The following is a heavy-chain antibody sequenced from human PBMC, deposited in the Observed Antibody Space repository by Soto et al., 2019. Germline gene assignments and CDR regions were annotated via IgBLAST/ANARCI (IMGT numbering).Heavy chain of an antibody. J-gene: IGHJ4*02. CDR1: GGSISSYY. V-gene: IGHV4-59*01. D-gene: IGHD4-17*01. CDR3: AGGGLRWYPLDY. CDR2: IYYSGST. Sequence: QVQLQESGPGLVKPSETLSLTCTVSGGSISSYYWSWIRQPPGKGLEWIGYIYYSGSTNYNPSLNSRVTISVHTSTTQFSRTLSSVTAAAPAVYYCAGGGLRWYPLDYWGQGTLVTVSS.